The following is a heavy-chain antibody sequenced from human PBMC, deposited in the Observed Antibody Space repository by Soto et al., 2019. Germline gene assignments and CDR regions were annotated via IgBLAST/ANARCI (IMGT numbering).Heavy chain of an antibody. CDR2: IYYSGST. D-gene: IGHD3-9*01. Sequence: SETLSLTCTVSGGSISSYYWSWIRQPPGKGLEWIGYIYYSGSTNYNPSLKSRVTISVDTSKNQFSLKLSSVTAADTAVYYCASVSTYYDILTGINWGQGTLVTVSS. CDR1: GGSISSYY. J-gene: IGHJ4*02. V-gene: IGHV4-59*08. CDR3: ASVSTYYDILTGIN.